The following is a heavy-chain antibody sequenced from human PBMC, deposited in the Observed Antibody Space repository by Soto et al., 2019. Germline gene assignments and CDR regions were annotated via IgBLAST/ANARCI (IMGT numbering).Heavy chain of an antibody. CDR1: GFTFSSYG. V-gene: IGHV3-30*18. Sequence: QVQLVESGGGVVQPGRSLRLSCAASGFTFSSYGTHWVRQAPGKGLEWVAVTSYDGSNKYYADSVKGRFTISRDNSKKALYLQMNSLRAEGMAVYYWAKVPYYDILTGSFVDFDIWGQGTMVTVSS. CDR2: TSYDGSNK. CDR3: AKVPYYDILTGSFVDFDI. D-gene: IGHD3-9*01. J-gene: IGHJ3*02.